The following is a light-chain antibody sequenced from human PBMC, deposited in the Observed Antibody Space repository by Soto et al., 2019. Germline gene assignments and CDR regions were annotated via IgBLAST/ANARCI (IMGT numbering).Light chain of an antibody. Sequence: EIVLTQSPGTLSLSPGERATLSRRTSQSVSDNQLAWYQQKPGQAPRLLIYDVSIRATTIPDRFSGSGSGTDFTPTIDTLEPEDFAMYYCQQYTQSLWTVGPGTKVDIK. V-gene: IGKV3-20*01. J-gene: IGKJ1*01. CDR3: QQYTQSLWT. CDR2: DVS. CDR1: QSVSDNQ.